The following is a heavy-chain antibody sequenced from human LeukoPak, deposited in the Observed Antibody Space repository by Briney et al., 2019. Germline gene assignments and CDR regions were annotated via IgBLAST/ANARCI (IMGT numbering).Heavy chain of an antibody. CDR1: GYTFTSYA. CDR3: VGSKGGGNFSFDY. D-gene: IGHD4-23*01. Sequence: ASVKVSCKASGYTFTSYAMHWVRRAPGQRLEWMGWINAGNGNTKYSQKFQGRVTITRDTSASTAYMELSSLRSEDTAVYYCVGSKGGGNFSFDYWGQGTLVTVSS. CDR2: INAGNGNT. J-gene: IGHJ4*02. V-gene: IGHV1-3*01.